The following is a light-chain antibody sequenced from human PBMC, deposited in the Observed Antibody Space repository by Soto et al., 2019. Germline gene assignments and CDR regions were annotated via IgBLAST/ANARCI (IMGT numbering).Light chain of an antibody. Sequence: EIVMTQSPAPLSVSPGERATLSCRASHSVRSSLAWYQQKPGQAPRLLIHGASTRATGIPGRFSGSGSGTEFTLIISSLQSEDCAVYYCQQYNEWPETFGHGTRVEIK. CDR1: HSVRSS. CDR2: GAS. CDR3: QQYNEWPET. V-gene: IGKV3-15*01. J-gene: IGKJ1*01.